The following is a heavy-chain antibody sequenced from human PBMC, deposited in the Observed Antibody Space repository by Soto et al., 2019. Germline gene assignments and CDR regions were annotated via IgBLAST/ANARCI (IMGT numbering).Heavy chain of an antibody. CDR3: ARISNYYDSSGYTPDS. CDR2: INPSGGST. V-gene: IGHV1-46*01. Sequence: QVQLVQSGAEVKKPGASVKVSCKASGYTFTSYYMHWVRQAPGQGLELMGIINPSGGSTSYAQKFQGRVTMTRDTSTSTVYMELSSLRSEDTAVYYCARISNYYDSSGYTPDSWGQGTLVTVSS. D-gene: IGHD3-22*01. J-gene: IGHJ4*02. CDR1: GYTFTSYY.